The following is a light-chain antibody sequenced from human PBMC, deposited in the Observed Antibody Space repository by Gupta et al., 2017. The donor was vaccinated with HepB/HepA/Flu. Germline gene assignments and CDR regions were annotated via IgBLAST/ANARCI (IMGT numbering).Light chain of an antibody. Sequence: QSVLTQPPSASGTPGQRVTISCSGSSSNIGSNTVNWYQQLPGPAPKLLIYSNNQRPSGVPDRFSGSKSGTSASLASSGLQSEDEADYYCAAWDDSLNGDYVFGTGTKVTVL. J-gene: IGLJ1*01. CDR2: SNN. CDR1: SSNIGSNT. CDR3: AAWDDSLNGDYV. V-gene: IGLV1-44*01.